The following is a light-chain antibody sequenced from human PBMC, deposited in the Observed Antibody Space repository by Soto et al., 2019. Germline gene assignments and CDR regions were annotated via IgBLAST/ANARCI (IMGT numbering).Light chain of an antibody. Sequence: QSALTQPASVSGSPGQSITITISCTGSSSDVGSYNLVSWYQKNPSKAPKLMIYEGSKRPSGVSNRFSGSKSGNTASLTISGLQAEDEADYYCCSYAGSYVFGTGTKLTVL. CDR2: EGS. CDR1: SSDVGSYNL. CDR3: CSYAGSYV. V-gene: IGLV2-23*01. J-gene: IGLJ1*01.